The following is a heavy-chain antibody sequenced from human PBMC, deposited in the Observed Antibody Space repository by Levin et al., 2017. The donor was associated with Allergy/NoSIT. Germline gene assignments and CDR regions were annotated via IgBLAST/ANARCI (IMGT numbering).Heavy chain of an antibody. CDR1: GFTFSSYG. V-gene: IGHV3-48*01. J-gene: IGHJ3*02. D-gene: IGHD3-16*01. CDR3: ARDEEAFGDAFDI. Sequence: LSLTCAASGFTFSSYGMIWVRQAPGKGLEWVSYISARRTTIYYADSVKGRFTISRDDAKNSLYLQMSSLRAEDTAVYFCARDEEAFGDAFDIWGQGTKVTVSS. CDR2: ISARRTTI.